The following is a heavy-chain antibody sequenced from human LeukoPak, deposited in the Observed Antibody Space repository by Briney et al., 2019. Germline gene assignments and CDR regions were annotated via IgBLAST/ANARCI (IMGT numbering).Heavy chain of an antibody. CDR2: IIPIFGTA. CDR1: GGTFSSYA. D-gene: IGHD2-2*01. Sequence: ASVKVSCKASGGTFSSYAISWVRQAPGQGLEWMGGIIPIFGTANYAQKFQGRVTITADKSTSTAYMELSSLRSEDTAVYYCASSPMLQFYFDSWGQGTLVTVSS. V-gene: IGHV1-69*06. CDR3: ASSPMLQFYFDS. J-gene: IGHJ4*02.